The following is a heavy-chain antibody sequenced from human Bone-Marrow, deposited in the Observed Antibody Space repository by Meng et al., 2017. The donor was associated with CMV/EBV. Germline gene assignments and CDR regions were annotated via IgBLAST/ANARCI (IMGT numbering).Heavy chain of an antibody. Sequence: GESLKISCAASGFSFSNYYMSWIRQAPGKGLEWVSYISDTSGTIYYVESVKGRFTISRDNAKKSVYLQMNSLRAEDTAVYYCARDSYCSSTSCYWGYYGMDVWGQGTTVTVSS. CDR2: ISDTSGTI. D-gene: IGHD2-2*01. CDR1: GFSFSNYY. J-gene: IGHJ6*02. V-gene: IGHV3-11*01. CDR3: ARDSYCSSTSCYWGYYGMDV.